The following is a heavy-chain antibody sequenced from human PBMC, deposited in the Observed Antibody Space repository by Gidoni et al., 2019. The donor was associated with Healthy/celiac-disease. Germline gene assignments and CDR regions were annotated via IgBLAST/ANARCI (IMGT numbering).Heavy chain of an antibody. Sequence: SMNWVRQAPGKGLEWVSSISSSSSYIDYADSVKGRFTISRDNAKNSLYLQMNSLSAEDTAVYYCARDRPDGTDAFDIWGQGTMVTVSS. V-gene: IGHV3-21*01. CDR1: S. J-gene: IGHJ3*02. D-gene: IGHD1-1*01. CDR2: ISSSSSYI. CDR3: ARDRPDGTDAFDI.